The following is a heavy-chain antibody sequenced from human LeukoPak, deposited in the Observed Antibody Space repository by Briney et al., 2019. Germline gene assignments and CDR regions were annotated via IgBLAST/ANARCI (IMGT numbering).Heavy chain of an antibody. CDR2: ISSSSSYT. CDR1: GFTFSDYY. J-gene: IGHJ4*02. Sequence: PGGSLRLSCAASGFTFSDYYMSWIRQAPGKGLEWVSYISSSSSYTNYADSVKGRFTISRDNAQNSLYLQMNSLRAEDTAIYYCATSTAAAGTDWGQGTLVTVSS. D-gene: IGHD6-13*01. CDR3: ATSTAAAGTD. V-gene: IGHV3-11*03.